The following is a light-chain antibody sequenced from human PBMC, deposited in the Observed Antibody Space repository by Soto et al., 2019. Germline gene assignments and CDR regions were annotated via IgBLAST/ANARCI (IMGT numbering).Light chain of an antibody. V-gene: IGLV2-14*01. CDR2: DVS. J-gene: IGLJ1*01. Sequence: QSALTQPASVSGSPGQSITISCTGTSSDVGGYNYVSWYQQHPGKAPQLMIYDVSNRPSGVSNRFSGSKSGNTASLTISGLQAEDEADYYCSSYTISSTRVFGTGTKLTVL. CDR1: SSDVGGYNY. CDR3: SSYTISSTRV.